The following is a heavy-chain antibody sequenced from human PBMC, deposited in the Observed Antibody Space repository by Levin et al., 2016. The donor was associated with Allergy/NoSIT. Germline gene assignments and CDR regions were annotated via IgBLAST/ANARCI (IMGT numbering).Heavy chain of an antibody. J-gene: IGHJ4*02. CDR3: AIDMLALSGNYFDY. CDR2: ISANGGST. D-gene: IGHD6-19*01. V-gene: IGHV3-23*01. Sequence: GGSLRLSCAASGFTFSTYDMSWVRQAPGKGLEWVSTISANGGSTYYADSVKGRFTISRDNSRNTLYLQMNSLRAEDTALYYCAIDMLALSGNYFDYWGQGTLVTVSS. CDR1: GFTFSTYD.